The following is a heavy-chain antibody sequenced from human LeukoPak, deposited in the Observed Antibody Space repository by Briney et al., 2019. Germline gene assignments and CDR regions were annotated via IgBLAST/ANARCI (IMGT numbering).Heavy chain of an antibody. J-gene: IGHJ4*02. CDR3: ARVRGSGSYPHFDY. CDR1: GGSIRSYC. Sequence: SETLSLTCSVSGGSIRSYCWSWIRQSPGNGLEWIGYIYYSGSTNYNPSLKSRVTISVDTSKNQFSLKLSSVTAADTAVYYCARVRGSGSYPHFDYWGQGTLVTVSS. V-gene: IGHV4-59*01. CDR2: IYYSGST. D-gene: IGHD3-10*01.